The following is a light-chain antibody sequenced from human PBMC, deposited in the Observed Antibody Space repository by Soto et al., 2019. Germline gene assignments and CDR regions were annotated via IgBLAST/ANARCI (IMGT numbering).Light chain of an antibody. CDR3: SSYTSSSTYV. J-gene: IGLJ1*01. V-gene: IGLV2-14*01. Sequence: SVVAQPSSLSGSPGQSITISCTGNSSDVGGYNYVSWYQQHPGKAPKLMIYDVSNRPSGVSNRFSGSKSGNTASLTISGLQAEDEADYYCSSYTSSSTYVFGTGTKVTVL. CDR2: DVS. CDR1: SSDVGGYNY.